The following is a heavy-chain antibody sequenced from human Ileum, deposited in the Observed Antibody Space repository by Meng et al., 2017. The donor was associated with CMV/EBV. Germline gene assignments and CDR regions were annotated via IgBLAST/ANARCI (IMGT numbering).Heavy chain of an antibody. Sequence: QVQLVQSGAGVTKPGASVKVSCKASGYTFTSYAMHWVRQAPGQRLEWMGWINAVNGNTKYSQKFQGRVTITRDTSASTAYMELSSLRSEDTAVYYCARIGYGAHFDYWGQGTLVTVSS. CDR3: ARIGYGAHFDY. J-gene: IGHJ4*02. CDR1: GYTFTSYA. CDR2: INAVNGNT. V-gene: IGHV1-3*01. D-gene: IGHD4-17*01.